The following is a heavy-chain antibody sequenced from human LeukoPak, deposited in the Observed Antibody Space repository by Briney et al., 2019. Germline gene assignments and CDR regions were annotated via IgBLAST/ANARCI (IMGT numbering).Heavy chain of an antibody. Sequence: SVKVSCKASGGTFISYAIRWVRQAPGQGLEWMGRIIPILGTANYAQKFQGRVTITADESTSTAYMELSSLRSEDTAVYYCARERRKQLPDPFDIWGQGPMVTVSS. CDR2: IIPILGTA. D-gene: IGHD6-6*01. J-gene: IGHJ3*02. CDR1: GGTFISYA. CDR3: ARERRKQLPDPFDI. V-gene: IGHV1-69*11.